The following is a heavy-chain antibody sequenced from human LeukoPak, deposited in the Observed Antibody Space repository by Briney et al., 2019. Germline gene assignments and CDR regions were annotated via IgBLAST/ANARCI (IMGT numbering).Heavy chain of an antibody. J-gene: IGHJ5*02. CDR2: IFPGDSDT. CDR1: GYTFITYW. V-gene: IGHV5-51*01. Sequence: GESLKFSCKGSGYTFITYWIGWLRQLPGKGREWMGIIFPGDSDTSYSTSFQGRVTISADKSTTTGNLNWSSLKASDTAMYYCARHGPPHVDKAIIMVSWFDPWGQGALVTVSS. CDR3: ARHGPPHVDKAIIMVSWFDP. D-gene: IGHD5-18*01.